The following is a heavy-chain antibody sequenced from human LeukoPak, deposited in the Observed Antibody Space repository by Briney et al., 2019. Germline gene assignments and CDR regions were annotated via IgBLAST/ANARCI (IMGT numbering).Heavy chain of an antibody. J-gene: IGHJ4*02. V-gene: IGHV4-4*02. D-gene: IGHD3-22*01. CDR2: IYHSGST. CDR3: ARAPTRDYYDSSGYYSRYYFDY. Sequence: KPSGTLSLTCVVSGGSISSSNWWSWVRQPPEKGLEWIGEIYHSGSTNYNPSLKSRVTISVDKSKNQFSLKLSSVTAADTAVYYCARAPTRDYYDSSGYYSRYYFDYWGQGTLVTVSS. CDR1: GGSISSSNW.